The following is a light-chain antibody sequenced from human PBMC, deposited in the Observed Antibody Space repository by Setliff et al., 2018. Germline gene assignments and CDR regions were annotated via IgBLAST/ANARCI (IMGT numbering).Light chain of an antibody. CDR3: CSYAASYNPYV. J-gene: IGLJ1*01. Sequence: QSVLTQPPSASGSPGQSLTISRTGTSRDIGAYNSVSWYQQHPGKAPKLLIYEVTKRPSGVPDRFSGSKSGDTASLTVSGLQADDEADYFCCSYAASYNPYVFGSGTKVTVL. CDR2: EVT. CDR1: SRDIGAYNS. V-gene: IGLV2-8*01.